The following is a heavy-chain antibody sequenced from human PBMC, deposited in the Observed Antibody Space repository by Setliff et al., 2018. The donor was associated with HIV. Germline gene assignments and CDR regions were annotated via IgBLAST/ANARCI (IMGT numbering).Heavy chain of an antibody. CDR1: GFTFTISW. V-gene: IGHV3-7*03. CDR3: ALLWPFDY. J-gene: IGHJ4*02. CDR2: INPDGSDK. D-gene: IGHD3-10*01. Sequence: PGGSLRLSCVASGFTFTISWMNWVRQAPGKGLEWVANINPDGSDKYYMDSVKGRFSISRDNADNSLYLQMNSLRGEDTAIYYCALLWPFDYWGQGALVTVSS.